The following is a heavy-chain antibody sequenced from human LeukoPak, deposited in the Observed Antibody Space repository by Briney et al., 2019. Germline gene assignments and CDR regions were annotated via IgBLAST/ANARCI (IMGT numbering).Heavy chain of an antibody. CDR1: GFTFSSHW. J-gene: IGHJ6*02. CDR3: ARDNKWLLPHYYYYGMDV. CDR2: INGDGSNT. D-gene: IGHD3-22*01. Sequence: GGSLRLSCAASGFTFSSHWMHWVRQAPGKGLVWVSRINGDGSNTTYADSVKGRFTISRDNAKNTLYLQMNSLRAEDTAVYHCARDNKWLLPHYYYYGMDVWGQGTTVTVSS. V-gene: IGHV3-74*03.